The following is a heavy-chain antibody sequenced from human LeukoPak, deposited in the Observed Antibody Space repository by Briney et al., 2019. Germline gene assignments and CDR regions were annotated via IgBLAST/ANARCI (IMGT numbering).Heavy chain of an antibody. V-gene: IGHV1-18*01. CDR3: ARDQWDHPDY. CDR1: GYTFTSYD. J-gene: IGHJ4*02. D-gene: IGHD1-26*01. Sequence: ASVKVSCKASGYTFTSYDINWVRQATGQGLEWMGWISAYNGNTNYAQKLQGRVTMTTDTSTSTAYMELRSLRSDDTAVYYCARDQWDHPDYWGQGTLVTVSS. CDR2: ISAYNGNT.